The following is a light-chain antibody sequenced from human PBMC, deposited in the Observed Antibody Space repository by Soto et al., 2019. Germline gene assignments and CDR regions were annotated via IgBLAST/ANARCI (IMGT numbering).Light chain of an antibody. CDR3: QQYDTLPPYT. CDR1: QDISNY. Sequence: DIQMTQSPSSLSASVGDRVTITCQASQDISNYLNWYQQKPGKAPKLLIYDASNLETGVPSRFSGSGSWTDFTFTISSLQPEDIATYYCQQYDTLPPYTFGQGTKLAIK. J-gene: IGKJ2*01. V-gene: IGKV1-33*01. CDR2: DAS.